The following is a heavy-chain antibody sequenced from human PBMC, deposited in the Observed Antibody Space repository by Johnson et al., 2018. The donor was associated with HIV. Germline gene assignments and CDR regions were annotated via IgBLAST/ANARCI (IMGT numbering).Heavy chain of an antibody. J-gene: IGHJ3*02. CDR1: GFTFDDYA. CDR2: ISWNSGSI. CDR3: AKGGNGYGGAFDI. D-gene: IGHD1-1*01. V-gene: IGHV3-9*01. Sequence: QLVESGGGLVQPGRSLRLSCAASGFTFDDYAMHWVRQAPGKGLEWVSGISWNSGSIGYADSVKGRFTISRDNAKNSLYLQMNSLRAEDTALYYCAKGGNGYGGAFDIWGQGTMVTVSS.